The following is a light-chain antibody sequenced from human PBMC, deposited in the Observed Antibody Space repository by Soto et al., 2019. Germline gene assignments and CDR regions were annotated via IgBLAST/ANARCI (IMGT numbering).Light chain of an antibody. CDR3: AAWDESLNGHVV. V-gene: IGLV1-44*01. J-gene: IGLJ2*01. CDR1: SSNIGSNT. Sequence: QSVLTQPPSASGTPGQRVTISCSGSSSNIGSNTVNWYQQLPGTAPKLLIYSNNQRPSGVPDRFSGSKSGTSASLAISGLPSEDEADYYCAAWDESLNGHVVFGGGTKLTVL. CDR2: SNN.